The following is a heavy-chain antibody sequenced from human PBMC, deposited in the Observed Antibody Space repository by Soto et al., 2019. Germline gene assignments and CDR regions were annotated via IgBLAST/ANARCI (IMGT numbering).Heavy chain of an antibody. CDR1: GFTFSSYA. Sequence: QVQLVESGGGVVQPGRSLRLSCAASGFTFSSYAMHWVRQAPGKGLEWVAVISYDGSNKYYADSVKGRFTISRDNSKNTLYLQMNSLRAEDTAVYYCARDPGFVVVPAATDERGYYYGMDVWGQGTTVTVSS. CDR3: ARDPGFVVVPAATDERGYYYGMDV. J-gene: IGHJ6*02. D-gene: IGHD2-2*01. CDR2: ISYDGSNK. V-gene: IGHV3-30-3*01.